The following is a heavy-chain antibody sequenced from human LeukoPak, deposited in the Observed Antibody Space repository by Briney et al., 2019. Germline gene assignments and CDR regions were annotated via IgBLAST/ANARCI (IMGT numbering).Heavy chain of an antibody. Sequence: APVKVSCKTSGYTFSEYSIHWVRQAPGQGLEWMGWIKPTSGDTEYAQRFQGRVTLTRDTSSSAVYMELSRMTSDDTAVYYCARKNLGLSDTWYYNFYGLDVWGQGTTITVSS. J-gene: IGHJ6*02. CDR3: ARKNLGLSDTWYYNFYGLDV. V-gene: IGHV1-2*02. D-gene: IGHD1-26*01. CDR2: IKPTSGDT. CDR1: GYTFSEYS.